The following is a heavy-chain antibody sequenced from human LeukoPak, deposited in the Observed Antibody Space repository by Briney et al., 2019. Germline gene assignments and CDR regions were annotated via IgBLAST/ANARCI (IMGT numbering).Heavy chain of an antibody. CDR3: ARRGTGHGMDV. V-gene: IGHV3-74*01. CDR1: GFTFNNYW. J-gene: IGHJ6*02. D-gene: IGHD1-1*01. CDR2: INNDGSSA. Sequence: GGSLRLSRAASGFTFNNYWIHGVRQVPGKGLVWVSRINNDGSSASYVDSVKGRFTISRDNAKNTLFLQMNSLRAEDTAVYYCARRGTGHGMDVWGQGTTVIVSS.